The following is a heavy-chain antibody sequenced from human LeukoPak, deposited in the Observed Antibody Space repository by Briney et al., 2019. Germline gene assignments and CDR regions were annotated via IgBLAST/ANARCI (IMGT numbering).Heavy chain of an antibody. Sequence: PGGSLRLSCAASGPTISSYWMSWVRQAPEKGLEWVAKIKPDGSEIYHVDSVQGRFTISRDNAQNLLYLQMNSLRAEDTAVYYCATSRFYLESWGQGTLVTVSS. CDR1: GPTISSYW. J-gene: IGHJ4*02. CDR2: IKPDGSEI. V-gene: IGHV3-7*01. CDR3: ATSRFYLES. D-gene: IGHD4-17*01.